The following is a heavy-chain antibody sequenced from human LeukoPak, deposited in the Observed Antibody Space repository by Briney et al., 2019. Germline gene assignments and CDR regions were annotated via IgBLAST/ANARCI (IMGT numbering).Heavy chain of an antibody. D-gene: IGHD1-26*01. CDR2: IYHSGTT. J-gene: IGHJ4*02. V-gene: IGHV4-28*03. Sequence: QPSETLSLTCAVSGYSITSSSWWGWIRQPPGKGLEWIGYIYHSGTTYYNPSLQSRVTMSVDTSKNQFSLKLSSVTAVDTAVYYCARGLGSIAGATASDYWGQGTLVTVSS. CDR1: GYSITSSSW. CDR3: ARGLGSIAGATASDY.